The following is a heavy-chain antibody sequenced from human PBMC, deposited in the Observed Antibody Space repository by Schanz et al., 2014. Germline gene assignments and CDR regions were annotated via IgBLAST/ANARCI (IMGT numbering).Heavy chain of an antibody. CDR2: INTGSGDT. CDR1: GYTFTSYG. Sequence: QVHLVQSGAEVKRPGASVKVSCKASGYTFTSYGISWVRQAPGQGLEWMGWINTGSGDTKYSQNFQGRVTITRDTSASTAYMELSSLRSDDTAVYYCAKAEYDILTDSYSRLDPWGQGTLVTVSS. V-gene: IGHV1-18*01. J-gene: IGHJ5*02. CDR3: AKAEYDILTDSYSRLDP. D-gene: IGHD3-9*01.